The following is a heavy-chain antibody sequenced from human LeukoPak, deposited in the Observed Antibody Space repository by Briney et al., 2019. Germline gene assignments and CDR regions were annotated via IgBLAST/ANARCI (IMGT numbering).Heavy chain of an antibody. J-gene: IGHJ4*02. CDR3: ASYSAG. CDR1: GFTFSSYW. Sequence: GGSLRLSCAASGFTFSSYWMSWVRQAPGKGLEWVATIKEDGSEKYYVDSLKGRFTISRDNATNSLYLQMNSLRADDTAVYYCASYSAGWGQGTLVTVSS. V-gene: IGHV3-7*01. CDR2: IKEDGSEK. D-gene: IGHD2-15*01.